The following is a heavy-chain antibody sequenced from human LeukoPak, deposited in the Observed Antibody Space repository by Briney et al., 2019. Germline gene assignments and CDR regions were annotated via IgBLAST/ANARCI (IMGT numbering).Heavy chain of an antibody. D-gene: IGHD3-3*01. CDR1: GYTFSSYG. CDR3: ARDTHYDFWSGYFDY. CDR2: IRYDGSNK. V-gene: IGHV3-30*02. J-gene: IGHJ4*02. Sequence: GGSLRLSCAASGYTFSSYGMHWVRQAPGKGLEWVAFIRYDGSNKYYADSVNGRFTISRDNSKNTLYLQMNSLRAEDTALYYCARDTHYDFWSGYFDYWGQGTLATVSS.